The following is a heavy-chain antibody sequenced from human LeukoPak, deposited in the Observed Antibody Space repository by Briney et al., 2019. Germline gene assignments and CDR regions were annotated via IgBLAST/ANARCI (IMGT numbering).Heavy chain of an antibody. V-gene: IGHV4-30-2*01. CDR1: GGSISSGGYY. CDR2: IYHSGST. D-gene: IGHD2-2*01. Sequence: SETPSLTCTVSGGSISSGGYYWSWIRQPPGKGLEWIGYIYHSGSTYYNPSLKSRVTISVDRSKNQFSLKLSSVTAADTAVYYCARGGGPSAFDIWGQGTMVTVSS. CDR3: ARGGGPSAFDI. J-gene: IGHJ3*02.